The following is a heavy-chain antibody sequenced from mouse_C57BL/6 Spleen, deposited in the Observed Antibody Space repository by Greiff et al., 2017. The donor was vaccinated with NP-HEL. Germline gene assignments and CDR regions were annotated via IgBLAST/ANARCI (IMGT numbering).Heavy chain of an antibody. CDR2: IYPGDGDT. J-gene: IGHJ1*03. D-gene: IGHD1-1*01. V-gene: IGHV1-82*01. Sequence: QVQLQQSGPELVKPGASVKISCKASGYAFSSSWMNWVKQRPGKGLEWIGRIYPGDGDTNYNGKFKGKATLTADKSSSTAYMQLSSLTSEDSAVYFCAPYYYGSSPWYCDVWGTGTTVTVSS. CDR3: APYYYGSSPWYCDV. CDR1: GYAFSSSW.